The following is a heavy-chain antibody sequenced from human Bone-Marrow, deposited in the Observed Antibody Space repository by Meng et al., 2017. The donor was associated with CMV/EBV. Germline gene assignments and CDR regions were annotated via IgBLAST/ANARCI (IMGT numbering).Heavy chain of an antibody. CDR3: ARQDWNYADRAYYFDY. J-gene: IGHJ4*02. CDR1: GYRFTTYW. D-gene: IGHD1-7*01. V-gene: IGHV5-51*01. Sequence: GGSLKISCKVSGYRFTTYWIGWVRQMPGKGLQWMGIIYPGDSDARYSPSFQGHVTISADRATKTVYSRWSRLKASDTAIYYCARQDWNYADRAYYFDYWGQGALVTVSS. CDR2: IYPGDSDA.